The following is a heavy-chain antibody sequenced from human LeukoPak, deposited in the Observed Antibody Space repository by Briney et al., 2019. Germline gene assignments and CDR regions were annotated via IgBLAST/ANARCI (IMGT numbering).Heavy chain of an antibody. V-gene: IGHV6-1*01. CDR2: TDYRSKWYN. CDR1: GDSVSSNSAG. J-gene: IGHJ4*02. Sequence: SQTLSLTCAISGDSVSSNSAGWNWTRQSPSRGIEWLGRTDYRSKWYNDYAVSVKSRITINPATSKNQFSLQLNSVTPEDTAVYYCARVGAVAGGYYFDYWGQGTLVTVSS. D-gene: IGHD6-19*01. CDR3: ARVGAVAGGYYFDY.